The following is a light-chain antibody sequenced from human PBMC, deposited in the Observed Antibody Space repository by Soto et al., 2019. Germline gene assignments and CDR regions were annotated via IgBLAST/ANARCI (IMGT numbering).Light chain of an antibody. Sequence: EIVLTQSPATLSVSPGERATLSCRASQSVSINFAWYQQKPGQTPRLLIYGASTRATGIPARFSGSGSGTEFSLTISSLQSEDFAVYYCQQYNSWPRTFGQGTKVEIK. V-gene: IGKV3D-15*01. CDR2: GAS. J-gene: IGKJ1*01. CDR1: QSVSIN. CDR3: QQYNSWPRT.